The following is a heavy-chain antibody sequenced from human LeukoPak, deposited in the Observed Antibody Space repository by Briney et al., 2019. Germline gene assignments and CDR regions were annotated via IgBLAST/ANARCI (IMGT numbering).Heavy chain of an antibody. CDR1: GFTVSSNY. CDR3: ARDDKSFRDSSGPFDP. Sequence: GGSLRLSCAASGFTVSSNYMSWVRQAPGKGLEWVSVIYSGGSTYYADSVKGRFTISRDNSKNTLYLQMNSLRAEDTAVYYCARDDKSFRDSSGPFDPWGQGTLVTVSS. D-gene: IGHD3-22*01. V-gene: IGHV3-53*01. J-gene: IGHJ5*02. CDR2: IYSGGST.